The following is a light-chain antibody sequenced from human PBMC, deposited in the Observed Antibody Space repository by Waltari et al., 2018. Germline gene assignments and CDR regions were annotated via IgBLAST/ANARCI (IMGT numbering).Light chain of an antibody. Sequence: EIVLTQSPAVQSVTPKEKVTITCRASRSVHTGLNWYQQKPGQSPKLLIRFASQSMSGVPSRFSGSGSGTDFTLTINGLETEDAATYYCLQTSDLWTFGQGTKVEIK. V-gene: IGKV6-21*02. CDR2: FAS. CDR1: RSVHTG. J-gene: IGKJ1*01. CDR3: LQTSDLWT.